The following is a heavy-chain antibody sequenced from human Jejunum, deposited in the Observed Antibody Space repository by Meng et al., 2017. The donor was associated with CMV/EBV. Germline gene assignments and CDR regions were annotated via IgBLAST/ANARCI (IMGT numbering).Heavy chain of an antibody. CDR1: GDSISRNNW. D-gene: IGHD2-8*02. CDR3: ARSPGFWSLDS. V-gene: IGHV4-4*01. J-gene: IGHJ4*02. CDR2: ISRSGST. Sequence: AVSGDSISRNNWWSWVRQPPGKGLEWIGEISRSGSTKYTPSLTSRVTISVDKTKNHFSLKLTSVTAADTGVYFCARSPGFWSLDSWGQGTLVTVSS.